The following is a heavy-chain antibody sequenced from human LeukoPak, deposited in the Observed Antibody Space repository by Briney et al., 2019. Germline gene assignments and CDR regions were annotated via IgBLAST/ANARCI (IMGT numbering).Heavy chain of an antibody. J-gene: IGHJ5*02. CDR3: ARAPSVVVTASPCLGWFDP. Sequence: ASVKLSCKASGYPFIDYYLHWVRQAPGQGLEWMGCIDPNTGDTNSAQNFQGRVIMTRDTSITTAYMELSRLKSEDTAVYYCARAPSVVVTASPCLGWFDPWGQGNLVTVSS. CDR1: GYPFIDYY. CDR2: IDPNTGDT. D-gene: IGHD2-21*02. V-gene: IGHV1-2*02.